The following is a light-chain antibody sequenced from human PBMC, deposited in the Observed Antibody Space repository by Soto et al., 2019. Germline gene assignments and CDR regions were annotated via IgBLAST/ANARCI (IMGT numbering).Light chain of an antibody. V-gene: IGKV3-11*01. CDR3: QHRMNWPLT. CDR2: DAS. Sequence: EIVLAQSPATPSLSPGERAALSCRASQTVSSYLLWYQQKPGQAPRLLIYDASNRASGTPARFSGSGSETDFTLTISSLEPEDIAVYYCQHRMNWPLTFGQGTRLE. CDR1: QTVSSY. J-gene: IGKJ5*01.